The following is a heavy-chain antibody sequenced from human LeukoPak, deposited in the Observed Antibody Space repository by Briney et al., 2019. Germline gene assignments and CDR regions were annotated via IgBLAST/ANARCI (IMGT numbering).Heavy chain of an antibody. CDR1: GYSFTGHY. J-gene: IGHJ4*02. D-gene: IGHD4/OR15-4a*01. CDR2: INPKSGGT. Sequence: ASVKVSCRASGYSFTGHYMHWVRQAPGQGLEWMGWINPKSGGTNYAQKFQGRVTMTRDTSISTAYMDMSSLRSDDTAVYYCASPGGHDYIDYWGQGTLVTVSS. CDR3: ASPGGHDYIDY. V-gene: IGHV1-2*02.